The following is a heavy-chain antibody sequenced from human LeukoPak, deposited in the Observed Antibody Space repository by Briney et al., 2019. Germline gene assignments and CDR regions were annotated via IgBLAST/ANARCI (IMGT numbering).Heavy chain of an antibody. V-gene: IGHV3-23*01. J-gene: IGHJ4*02. CDR1: GFTFSSYA. Sequence: PGGSLRLSCAASGFTFSSYAMTWVRQAPGKGLEWVSSISGSGGITYYADSVKGRFSISRDNSKSTLYLQMNSLRAEDTAVYFCARSPVGFGKYQYYFDSWGQGTLVTVSS. D-gene: IGHD3-10*01. CDR3: ARSPVGFGKYQYYFDS. CDR2: ISGSGGIT.